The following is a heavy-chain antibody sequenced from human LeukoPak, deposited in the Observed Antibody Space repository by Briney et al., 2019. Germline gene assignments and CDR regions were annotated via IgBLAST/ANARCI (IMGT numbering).Heavy chain of an antibody. CDR1: GFTFSSYA. CDR3: ARDHCSSTSCYFDY. CDR2: ISYDGSNK. J-gene: IGHJ4*02. V-gene: IGHV3-30-3*01. Sequence: PGGSLRLPCAASGFTFSSYAMHWVRQAPGKGLEWVAVISYDGSNKYYADSVKGRFTISRDNSKNTLYLQMNSLRAEDTAAYYCARDHCSSTSCYFDYWGQGTLVTVSS. D-gene: IGHD2-2*01.